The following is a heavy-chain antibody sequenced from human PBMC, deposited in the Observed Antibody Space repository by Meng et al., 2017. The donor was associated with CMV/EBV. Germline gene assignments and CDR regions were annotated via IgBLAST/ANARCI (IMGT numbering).Heavy chain of an antibody. D-gene: IGHD1-26*01. CDR2: IYYSGST. CDR3: ARTNSQWELLRNPTIGAFDI. J-gene: IGHJ3*02. V-gene: IGHV4-39*07. CDR1: GGSISSSSYY. Sequence: SETLSLTCTVSGGSISSSSYYWGWIRQPPGKGLEWIGSIYYSGSTYYNPPLKSRVTISVDTSKNQFSLKLSSVTAADTAVYYCARTNSQWELLRNPTIGAFDIWGQGTMVTVSS.